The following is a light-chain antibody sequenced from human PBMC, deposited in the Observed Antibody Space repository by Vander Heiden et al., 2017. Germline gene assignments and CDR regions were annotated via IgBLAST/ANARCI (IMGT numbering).Light chain of an antibody. Sequence: QAVLTPPPSVSGAPRQWLTISCTASRANMGAGYPGHWYQQLPGPAPKLLVHGNNNRPSGVPDRFSGSKSGNSASLAITGPQAEDEAEYYCQSYDSSLSGWVFGGGTKLTVL. CDR2: GNN. CDR1: RANMGAGYP. CDR3: QSYDSSLSGWV. J-gene: IGLJ3*02. V-gene: IGLV1-40*01.